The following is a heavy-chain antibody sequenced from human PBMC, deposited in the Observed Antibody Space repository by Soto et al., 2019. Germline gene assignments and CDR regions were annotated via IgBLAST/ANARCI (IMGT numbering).Heavy chain of an antibody. V-gene: IGHV3-9*01. CDR2: ISWNSGTK. J-gene: IGHJ4*02. CDR3: VKDTSAGYYDSSGTGWY. CDR1: GFTFDNYA. D-gene: IGHD3-22*01. Sequence: GGSLRLSCAASGFTFDNYAMHWVRQRPGKGLKWVSGISWNSGTKGYADSVKGRFTISRDNAKNSLYLQMNSLRDEDTAFYYCVKDTSAGYYDSSGTGWYWGQGTLVTVSS.